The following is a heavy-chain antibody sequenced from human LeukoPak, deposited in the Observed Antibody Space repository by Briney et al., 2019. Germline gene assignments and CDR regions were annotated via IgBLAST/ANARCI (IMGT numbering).Heavy chain of an antibody. CDR1: GYTFTSYY. J-gene: IGHJ6*03. CDR2: INPSGGST. D-gene: IGHD1-1*01. V-gene: IGHV1-46*03. CDR3: AIGTYYYYMDV. Sequence: ASVKVSCKASGYTFTSYYMHGVRPAPGQGLEWMGIINPSGGSTSYAQKFQGRVTMTRDMSTSTVYMELSSLRSEDTAVYYCAIGTYYYYMDVWGKGTTVTVSS.